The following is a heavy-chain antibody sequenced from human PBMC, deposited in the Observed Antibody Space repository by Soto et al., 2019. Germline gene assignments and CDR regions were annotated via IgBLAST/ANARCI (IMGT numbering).Heavy chain of an antibody. D-gene: IGHD6-19*01. CDR2: IWYDGNNN. V-gene: IGHV3-33*01. CDR1: GFMFSTFA. J-gene: IGHJ4*02. Sequence: GGSLRLSCAASGFMFSTFAMHWVRQAPGKGLEWVAVIWYDGNNNYYADSVKGRFTISRDNSKNTLYLQMNSLGAEDTAVYYCARERYSSGWNHFDKWGQGTPVTVSS. CDR3: ARERYSSGWNHFDK.